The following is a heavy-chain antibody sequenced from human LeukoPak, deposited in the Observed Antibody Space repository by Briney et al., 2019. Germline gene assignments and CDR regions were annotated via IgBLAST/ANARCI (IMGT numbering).Heavy chain of an antibody. CDR1: GYSISSGYY. CDR2: IYHSGST. J-gene: IGHJ4*02. D-gene: IGHD5-24*01. CDR3: ARREMALRATDY. V-gene: IGHV4-38-2*01. Sequence: SETLSLTCAVSGYSISSGYYWGWIRQPPGKGLEWIGSIYHSGSTYYNPSLKSRVTVSVDTSKNPFSLKLSSVTAADTAVYYCARREMALRATDYWGQGTLVTVSS.